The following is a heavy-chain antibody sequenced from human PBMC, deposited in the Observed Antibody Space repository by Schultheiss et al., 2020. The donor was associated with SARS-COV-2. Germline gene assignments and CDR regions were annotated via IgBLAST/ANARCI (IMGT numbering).Heavy chain of an antibody. V-gene: IGHV4-34*01. J-gene: IGHJ4*02. Sequence: GSLRLSCAASGFTFSNAWMSWVRQAPGKGLEWIGEINHSGSTNYNPSLKSRVTISVDTSKNQFSLKLSSVTAADTAVYYCARHVEEVGASTDFDYWGQGTLVTVSS. CDR1: GFTFSNAW. CDR3: ARHVEEVGASTDFDY. D-gene: IGHD1-26*01. CDR2: INHSGST.